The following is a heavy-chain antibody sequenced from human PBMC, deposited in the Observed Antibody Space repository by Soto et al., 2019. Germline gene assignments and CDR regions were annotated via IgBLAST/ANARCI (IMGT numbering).Heavy chain of an antibody. D-gene: IGHD6-19*01. CDR1: GFTFTSSA. CDR2: IVVGSGNT. CDR3: AATEQWLVRAYYYYYGVDV. Sequence: SVKISCKASGFTFTSSAVQWVRQARGQRLEWIGWIVVGSGNTNYAQKFQERVTITRDMSTSTAYMELSSLRSEDTAVYYCAATEQWLVRAYYYYYGVDVWGQGTTVTVSS. J-gene: IGHJ6*02. V-gene: IGHV1-58*01.